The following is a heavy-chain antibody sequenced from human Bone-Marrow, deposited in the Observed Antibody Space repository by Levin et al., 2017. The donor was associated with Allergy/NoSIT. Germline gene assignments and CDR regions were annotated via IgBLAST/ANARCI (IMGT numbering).Heavy chain of an antibody. CDR1: GDSISSNNYY. D-gene: IGHD3-3*01. CDR3: ARQTRISIFGAAGMDV. CDR2: IFHGGTT. Sequence: GSLRLSCTVSGDSISSNNYYWGWIRQPPGKGLEWVGTIFHGGTTYYNPSLKSRVTISVDTWQNQFSVKVNSVTAADTAVYYCARQTRISIFGAAGMDVWGQGTTVTVSS. J-gene: IGHJ6*02. V-gene: IGHV4-39*01.